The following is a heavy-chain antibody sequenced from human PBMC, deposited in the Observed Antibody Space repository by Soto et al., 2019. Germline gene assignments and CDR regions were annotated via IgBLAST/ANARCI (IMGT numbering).Heavy chain of an antibody. CDR1: GFTFSSYW. Sequence: PGGSLRLSCAASGFTFSSYWMSWVRQAPGKGLVRVANIKQDGSEKYYVDSVKGGFTISRDNAKNSLYLQMNGLRAEDTAVYYCARERIVVVPDAMHGIVVWGPGTTATV. J-gene: IGHJ6*02. CDR2: IKQDGSEK. CDR3: ARERIVVVPDAMHGIVV. D-gene: IGHD2-2*01. V-gene: IGHV3-7*01.